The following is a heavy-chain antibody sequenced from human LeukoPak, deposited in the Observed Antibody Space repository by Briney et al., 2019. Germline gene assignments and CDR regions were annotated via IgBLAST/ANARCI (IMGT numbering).Heavy chain of an antibody. D-gene: IGHD3-22*01. CDR2: ISPSGDHR. Sequence: GGSLRLSCAASAFSFSAYNINWVRQAPGKGLEWVSCISPSGDHRYYADSVRGRFTISRDNAKNSVYLQMNSLRAEDTAVYYCARDAAYFDSSGYYPDPLDYWGQGTLVSVSS. CDR3: ARDAAYFDSSGYYPDPLDY. CDR1: AFSFSAYN. V-gene: IGHV3-21*01. J-gene: IGHJ4*02.